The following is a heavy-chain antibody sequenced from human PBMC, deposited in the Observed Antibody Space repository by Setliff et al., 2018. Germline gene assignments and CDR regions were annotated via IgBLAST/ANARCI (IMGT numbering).Heavy chain of an antibody. Sequence: SETLSLTCTVSGGSISVYYWTWFRQPPGKGLEWIGYISSGSTNYNPSLKSRVTISVDPSKNQFSLRVTSVTAADTAVYYCARLYEFGELFSNYWGQGTLVTVSS. D-gene: IGHD3-10*01. CDR3: ARLYEFGELFSNY. CDR2: ISSGST. CDR1: GGSISVYY. V-gene: IGHV4-4*08. J-gene: IGHJ4*02.